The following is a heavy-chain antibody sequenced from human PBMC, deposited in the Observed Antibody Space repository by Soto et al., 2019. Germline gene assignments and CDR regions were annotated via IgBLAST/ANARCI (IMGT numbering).Heavy chain of an antibody. Sequence: ASVKVSCKASGYTFTSYYMHWVRQAPGQGLEWMGIINPSGGSTSYAQKFQGRVTMTRDTSTSTVYMELSSLRSEDTAVYYCARDEYYYDSSAPRYYYYGMDVWGQGTTVTVSS. CDR3: ARDEYYYDSSAPRYYYYGMDV. J-gene: IGHJ6*02. CDR2: INPSGGST. V-gene: IGHV1-46*01. CDR1: GYTFTSYY. D-gene: IGHD3-22*01.